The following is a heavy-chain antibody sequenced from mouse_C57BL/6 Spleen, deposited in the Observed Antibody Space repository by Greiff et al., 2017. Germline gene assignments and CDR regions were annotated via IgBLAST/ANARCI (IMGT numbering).Heavy chain of an antibody. CDR1: GFTINDYY. CDR3: ARSDYYSNYYYAMDY. J-gene: IGHJ4*01. D-gene: IGHD2-5*01. V-gene: IGHV14-2*01. Sequence: EVQLQQPGAELVKPGASVKLSCTASGFTINDYYMHWVKQRPEQGLEWIGRIDPEGGGTKYAPQFQGKATLTADTSSHTAYLQLSSLTSKDTAVYYCARSDYYSNYYYAMDYWGQGTSLTVSS. CDR2: IDPEGGGT.